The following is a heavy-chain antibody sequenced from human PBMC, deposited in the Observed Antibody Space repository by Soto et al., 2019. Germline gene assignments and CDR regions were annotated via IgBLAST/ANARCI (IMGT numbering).Heavy chain of an antibody. D-gene: IGHD4-17*01. CDR3: AGPGGEYRSNWFDP. V-gene: IGHV1-69*02. Sequence: QVQLVQSGAEVKKPGSSVKVSCKASGGTFSSYTISWVRQAPGQGLEWMGRIIPILGIANYAQKFQGRVTITADKSTSTAYMELSSLRSEDTAVYYCAGPGGEYRSNWFDPWGQGTLVTVSS. CDR2: IIPILGIA. CDR1: GGTFSSYT. J-gene: IGHJ5*02.